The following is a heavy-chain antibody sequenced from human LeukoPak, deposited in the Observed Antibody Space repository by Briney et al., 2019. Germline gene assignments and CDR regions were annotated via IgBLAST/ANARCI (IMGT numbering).Heavy chain of an antibody. V-gene: IGHV3-30*18. CDR2: ISYDGSNK. J-gene: IGHJ6*02. CDR3: AKEGLHYDILTGSIYYYGMDV. D-gene: IGHD3-9*01. CDR1: GFTFCSYG. Sequence: PGRSLRLSCAASGFTFCSYGMHWVRQAPGKGLEWVAVISYDGSNKYYADSVKGRFTISRDNSKNTLYLQMNSLRAEDTAVYYCAKEGLHYDILTGSIYYYGMDVWGQGTTVTVSS.